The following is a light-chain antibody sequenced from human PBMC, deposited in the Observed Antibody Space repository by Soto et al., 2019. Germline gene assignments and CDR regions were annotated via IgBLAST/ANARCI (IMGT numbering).Light chain of an antibody. V-gene: IGKV3-15*01. CDR1: QSVSSY. CDR3: QQYNDRPPIT. CDR2: GSF. Sequence: EIVLPQSPATLSLSPGERATLSCRASQSVSSYLAWYQQKPGQAPRLLIVGSFARATGIPARFSGSGSGSEFTLTISGLQSEDFAVYYCQQYNDRPPITFGQGTRLEIK. J-gene: IGKJ5*01.